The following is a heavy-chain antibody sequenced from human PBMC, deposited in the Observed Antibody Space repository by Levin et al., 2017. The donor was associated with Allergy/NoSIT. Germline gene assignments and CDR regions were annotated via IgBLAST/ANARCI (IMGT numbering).Heavy chain of an antibody. V-gene: IGHV3-73*01. CDR2: IRSKTYDYAT. CDR1: GFTFSGSD. J-gene: IGHJ4*02. CDR3: TRRVPGTGTSLDC. D-gene: IGHD1-7*01. Sequence: GESLKISCAASGFTFSGSDMHWVRQASGKGLEWVGRIRSKTYDYATVYAESVKGRFTVSRDDSKNTAYLRMTSLKTDDTAVYYCTRRVPGTGTSLDCWGQGTLVTVSS.